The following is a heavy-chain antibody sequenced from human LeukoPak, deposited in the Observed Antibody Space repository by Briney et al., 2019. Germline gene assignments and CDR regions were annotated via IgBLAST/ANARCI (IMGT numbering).Heavy chain of an antibody. Sequence: GGSLRLSCAASGFTFSSYDMNWVRQGPGKGLVWVSRIKTDGSSTTYADSVKGRFTISRDNAKNTLYLQMNSLRAEDTAVYYCVRGYCVGSSCSRAYWGQGTLVTVSS. CDR1: GFTFSSYD. CDR2: IKTDGSST. J-gene: IGHJ4*02. V-gene: IGHV3-74*01. D-gene: IGHD2-15*01. CDR3: VRGYCVGSSCSRAY.